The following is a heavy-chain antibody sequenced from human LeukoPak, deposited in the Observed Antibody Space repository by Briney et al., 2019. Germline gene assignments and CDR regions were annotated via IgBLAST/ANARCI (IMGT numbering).Heavy chain of an antibody. V-gene: IGHV4-59*11. J-gene: IGHJ5*02. CDR1: GASISGHF. Sequence: SETLSLTCNVSGASISGHFWSWIRQSPGKGLECIGYIYSGTVDHNPSLKSRATISGDTSKNQVSLNLKSVTTVDTATYYCVKVGYGSGTWGWFDPWGQGILVTVST. D-gene: IGHD3-10*01. CDR2: IYSGTV. CDR3: VKVGYGSGTWGWFDP.